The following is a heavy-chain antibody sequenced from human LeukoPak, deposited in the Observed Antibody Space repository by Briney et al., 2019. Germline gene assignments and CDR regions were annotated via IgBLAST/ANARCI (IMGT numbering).Heavy chain of an antibody. V-gene: IGHV1-69*05. CDR2: IIPIFGTA. CDR3: ARDAYYYDSSGYYTGLPSDY. D-gene: IGHD3-22*01. Sequence: SVKVSCKASGGTFSSYAISWVRQVPGQGLEWMGGIIPIFGTANYAQKFQGRVTITTDESTSTAYMELSSLRSEDTAVYYCARDAYYYDSSGYYTGLPSDYWGQGTLVTVSS. CDR1: GGTFSSYA. J-gene: IGHJ4*02.